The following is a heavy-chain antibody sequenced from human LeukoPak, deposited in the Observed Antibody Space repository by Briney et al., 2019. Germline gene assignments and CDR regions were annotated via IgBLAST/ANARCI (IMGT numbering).Heavy chain of an antibody. CDR2: IYPGDSDT. CDR3: ARRFYDILTGYYFDY. D-gene: IGHD3-9*01. Sequence: GESLKISCKGSGYSFTSYWIGWVRQMPGKGLEWMGIIYPGDSDTRYSPSFQGQVTISADKSISTAYLQWSSLKASDTAMYYCARRFYDILTGYYFDYWGQGTLATVSS. V-gene: IGHV5-51*01. J-gene: IGHJ4*02. CDR1: GYSFTSYW.